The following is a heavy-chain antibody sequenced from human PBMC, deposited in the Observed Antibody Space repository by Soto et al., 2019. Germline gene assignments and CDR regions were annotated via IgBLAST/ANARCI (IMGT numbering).Heavy chain of an antibody. Sequence: GGSLRLSCAASGFTFSSYGMHWVRQAPGKGLEWVAVISYDGSNKYYADSVKGRFTISRDNSKNTLYLQMNSLRAEDTAVYYCAKDLVSPLGYAARRYMDVWGKGTTVTVSS. CDR1: GFTFSSYG. D-gene: IGHD3-16*01. CDR3: AKDLVSPLGYAARRYMDV. CDR2: ISYDGSNK. V-gene: IGHV3-30*18. J-gene: IGHJ6*03.